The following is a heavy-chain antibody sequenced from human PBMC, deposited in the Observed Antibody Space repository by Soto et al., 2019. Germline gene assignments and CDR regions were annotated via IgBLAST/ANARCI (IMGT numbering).Heavy chain of an antibody. D-gene: IGHD3-3*01. CDR3: AREPLRYYDFWSGSRDNWFDP. J-gene: IGHJ5*02. V-gene: IGHV3-21*01. CDR1: GFTFSSYS. CDR2: ISSSSSYI. Sequence: EVQLVESGGGLVKPGGSLRLSCAASGFTFSSYSMNWVRQAPGKGLEWVSSISSSSSYIYYADSVKGRFTISRDNAKNSLYLRMNSLRAEDTAVYYCAREPLRYYDFWSGSRDNWFDPWGQGTLVTVSS.